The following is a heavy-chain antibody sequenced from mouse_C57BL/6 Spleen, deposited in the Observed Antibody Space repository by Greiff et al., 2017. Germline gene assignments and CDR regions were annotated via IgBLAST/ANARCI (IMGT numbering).Heavy chain of an antibody. J-gene: IGHJ2*01. CDR3: ARSGVGYLFDY. D-gene: IGHD2-2*01. V-gene: IGHV1-69*01. CDR1: GYTFTSYW. CDR2: IDPSDSYT. Sequence: VQLQQPGAELVMPGASVKLSCKASGYTFTSYWMHWVKQRPGQGLEWIGEIDPSDSYTNYNQNFKGKSTLTVDKSSSTAYMQLSSLTSEDSAVYYCARSGVGYLFDYWGQGTTLTVSS.